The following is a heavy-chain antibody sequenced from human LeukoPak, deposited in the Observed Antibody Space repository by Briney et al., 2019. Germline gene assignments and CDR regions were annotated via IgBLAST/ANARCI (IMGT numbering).Heavy chain of an antibody. D-gene: IGHD1/OR15-1a*01. Sequence: ASVKVSCKASGYSFTGHYIHWVRQAPGQGLEWMGCISPNSGYTDYAQKFQGRVTMTRDTSISTPYVELSSLTSDETAVYYCAIQPRGSGNNAYFDLWGRGTLVTVSS. CDR1: GYSFTGHY. CDR3: AIQPRGSGNNAYFDL. CDR2: ISPNSGYT. V-gene: IGHV1-2*02. J-gene: IGHJ2*01.